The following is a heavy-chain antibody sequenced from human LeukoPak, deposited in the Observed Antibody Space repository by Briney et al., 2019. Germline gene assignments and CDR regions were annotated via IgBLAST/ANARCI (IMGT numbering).Heavy chain of an antibody. Sequence: ASVKVSCKASGYTFTSYAMNWVRQAPGQGLEWMGWTNTNTGNPTYAQGFTGRFVFSLDTSVSTAYLQISSLKAEDTAVYYCARRGPVLRFLEWLSQLRSDAFDIWGQGTMVTVSS. CDR3: ARRGPVLRFLEWLSQLRSDAFDI. V-gene: IGHV7-4-1*02. J-gene: IGHJ3*02. D-gene: IGHD3-3*01. CDR1: GYTFTSYA. CDR2: TNTNTGNP.